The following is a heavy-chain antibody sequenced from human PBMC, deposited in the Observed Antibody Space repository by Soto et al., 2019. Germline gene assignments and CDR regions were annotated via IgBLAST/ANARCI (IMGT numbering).Heavy chain of an antibody. Sequence: EVQLLESGGGLVQPGGSLRLSCAASGFTFSSYAMSWVRQAPGKGLEWVSAISGSGGSTYYADSVKGRFTISGDNSKNTLYLQMNSLRAEDTAVYYCAKGPIPHSSGWFYYFDYWGQGTLVTVSS. CDR1: GFTFSSYA. D-gene: IGHD6-19*01. CDR2: ISGSGGST. J-gene: IGHJ4*02. V-gene: IGHV3-23*01. CDR3: AKGPIPHSSGWFYYFDY.